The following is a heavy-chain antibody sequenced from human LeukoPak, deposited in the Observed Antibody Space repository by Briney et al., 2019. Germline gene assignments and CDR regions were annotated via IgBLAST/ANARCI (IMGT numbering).Heavy chain of an antibody. CDR2: FDPEDGET. Sequence: ASVKVSCEVSGYTLTELSMHWVRQAPGKGLEWMGGFDPEDGETIYAQKFQGRVTMTEDTSTDTAYMELSSLRSEDTAVYYCATVGYYYDSTPDFDYWGQGTLVTVSS. CDR1: GYTLTELS. J-gene: IGHJ4*02. D-gene: IGHD3-22*01. V-gene: IGHV1-24*01. CDR3: ATVGYYYDSTPDFDY.